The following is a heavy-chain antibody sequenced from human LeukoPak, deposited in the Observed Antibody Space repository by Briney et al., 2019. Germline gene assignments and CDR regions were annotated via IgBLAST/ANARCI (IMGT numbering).Heavy chain of an antibody. J-gene: IGHJ4*02. V-gene: IGHV1-2*04. D-gene: IGHD1-1*01. Sequence: GASVKVSCKASGYTFTGYYMHWVRQAPRQGLEWMGWINPNSGGTNYAQKFQGWVTMTRDTSISTAYMELSRLRSDDTAVYYCARDWGGPNWNVDYWGQGTLVTVSS. CDR3: ARDWGGPNWNVDY. CDR2: INPNSGGT. CDR1: GYTFTGYY.